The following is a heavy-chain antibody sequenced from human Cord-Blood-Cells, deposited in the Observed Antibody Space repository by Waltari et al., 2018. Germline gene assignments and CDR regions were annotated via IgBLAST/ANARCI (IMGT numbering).Heavy chain of an antibody. V-gene: IGHV1-69*06. CDR1: GGTFSSYA. D-gene: IGHD1-26*01. CDR2: IIPIFGTA. Sequence: QVQLVQSGAEVKKPGSSVKVSCKASGGTFSSYAISWVRQAPGQGLEWMGWIIPIFGTANYAQRFQGKVTMTADKPTRTAYMERGSLISEDTAVYYCARGRRGWVDYWGQGTLVTVSS. J-gene: IGHJ4*02. CDR3: ARGRRGWVDY.